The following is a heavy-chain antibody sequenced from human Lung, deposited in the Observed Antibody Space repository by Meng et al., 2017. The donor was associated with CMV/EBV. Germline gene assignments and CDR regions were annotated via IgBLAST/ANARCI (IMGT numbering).Heavy chain of an antibody. D-gene: IGHD3-10*01. J-gene: IGHJ4*02. CDR2: IKQDGGER. Sequence: GESLKISCAASGFTFSNYWMSWVRQAPGKGLEWVANIKQDGGERYYVDSVKGRFTISRDNAKNSLYLQMNSLRAEDTAVYFCARAATYYSGSGSYYASWGQGTLVTVSS. CDR1: GFTFSNYW. CDR3: ARAATYYSGSGSYYAS. V-gene: IGHV3-7*04.